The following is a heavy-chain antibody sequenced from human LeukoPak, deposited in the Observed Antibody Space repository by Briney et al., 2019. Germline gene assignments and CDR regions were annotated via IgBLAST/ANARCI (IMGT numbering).Heavy chain of an antibody. CDR1: GYTFTAYY. CDR2: IIPIFGTA. V-gene: IGHV1-69*13. CDR3: ARDRPGVEVPAVGNWFDP. J-gene: IGHJ5*02. Sequence: SVKVSCKASGYTFTAYYIHWVRQAPGQGFEWMGGIIPIFGTANYAQKFQGRVTITADESTSTAYMELSSLRSEDTAVYYCARDRPGVEVPAVGNWFDPWGQGTLVTVSS. D-gene: IGHD2-2*01.